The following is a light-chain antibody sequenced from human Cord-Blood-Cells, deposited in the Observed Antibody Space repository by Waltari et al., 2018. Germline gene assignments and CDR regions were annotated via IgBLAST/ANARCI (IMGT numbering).Light chain of an antibody. J-gene: IGLJ3*02. CDR3: AACDDSLSGRV. Sequence: QSVLTQPPSASGTPGQRVTISCSGSSSTIGSNYVSWYQQLPGTAPKLLIYRNNQRPSGVPDRFSGSKSGTSASLAISGLRSEDEADYYCAACDDSLSGRVFGGGTKLTVL. CDR1: SSTIGSNY. V-gene: IGLV1-47*01. CDR2: RNN.